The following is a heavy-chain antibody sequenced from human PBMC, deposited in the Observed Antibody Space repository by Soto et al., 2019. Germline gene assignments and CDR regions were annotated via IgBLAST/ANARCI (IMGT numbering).Heavy chain of an antibody. CDR3: AREFTMVRGRYYYYMDV. CDR2: ISSSSSTI. CDR1: GFTFSSYS. J-gene: IGHJ6*03. Sequence: GGSLRLSCAASGFTFSSYSMSWVRQAPGKGLEWVSYISSSSSTIYYADSVKGRFTISRDNAKNSLYLQMNSLRAEDTAVYYCAREFTMVRGRYYYYMDVWGKGTTVTVSS. V-gene: IGHV3-48*01. D-gene: IGHD3-10*01.